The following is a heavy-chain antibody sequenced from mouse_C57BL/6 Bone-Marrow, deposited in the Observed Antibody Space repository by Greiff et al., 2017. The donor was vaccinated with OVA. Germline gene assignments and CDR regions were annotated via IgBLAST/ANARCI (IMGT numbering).Heavy chain of an antibody. J-gene: IGHJ2*01. D-gene: IGHD2-4*01. Sequence: EVKLVESGGGLVQPGESLKLSCESNEYEFPSHDMSWVRKTPEKRQELVAAINSDGSTYYPDTMERRFIISRDNTKKTLYLQMSSLRSEDTALYYCASDYDGGGFDYWGQGTTLTVSS. CDR3: ASDYDGGGFDY. CDR2: INSDGST. CDR1: EYEFPSHD. V-gene: IGHV5-2*01.